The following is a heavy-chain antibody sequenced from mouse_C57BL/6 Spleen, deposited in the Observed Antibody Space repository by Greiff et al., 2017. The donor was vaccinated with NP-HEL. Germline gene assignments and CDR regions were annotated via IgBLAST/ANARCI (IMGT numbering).Heavy chain of an antibody. CDR1: GYTFTSYW. J-gene: IGHJ4*01. Sequence: VQLQQPGAELVMPGASVKLSCKASGYTFTSYWMHWVKQRPGQGLEWIGEIDPSDSYTNYNQKFKGKSTLTVDKSSSTAYMQLSSLTSEDSAVYYCARLDYYGSSLWYAMDYWGQGTSVTVSS. V-gene: IGHV1-69*01. D-gene: IGHD1-1*01. CDR3: ARLDYYGSSLWYAMDY. CDR2: IDPSDSYT.